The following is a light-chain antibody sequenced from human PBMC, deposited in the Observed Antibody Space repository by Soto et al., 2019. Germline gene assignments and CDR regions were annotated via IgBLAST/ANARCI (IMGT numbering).Light chain of an antibody. Sequence: VVTQSPDTLSVSPGERATLSCRASQSVSSNLAWYQQKPGQAPRLLIYGPSTRATGIPARFSGSGSGTEFTITISSLQSEDFAVYYCQQYNNWPLTFGGGTRVEIK. V-gene: IGKV3-15*01. J-gene: IGKJ4*01. CDR1: QSVSSN. CDR3: QQYNNWPLT. CDR2: GPS.